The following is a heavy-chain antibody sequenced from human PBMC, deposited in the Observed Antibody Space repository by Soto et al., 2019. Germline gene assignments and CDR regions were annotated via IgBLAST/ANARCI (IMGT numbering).Heavy chain of an antibody. V-gene: IGHV1-18*01. J-gene: IGHJ4*02. CDR2: ISTYNDNT. Sequence: QVQLVQSGAEVKRPGASVKVSCKASGYTFSSYGISWVRQAPGQGLEWMGWISTYNDNTNYARKLQGRVTMTRDTSTSTAYMEVRSLRSDATAVYYCARDNELFDYWGQGTLVTVSS. CDR3: ARDNELFDY. CDR1: GYTFSSYG. D-gene: IGHD1-1*01.